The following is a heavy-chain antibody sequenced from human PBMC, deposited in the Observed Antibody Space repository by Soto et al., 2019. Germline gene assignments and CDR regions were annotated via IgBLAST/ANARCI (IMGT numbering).Heavy chain of an antibody. Sequence: EVQLVESGGGLIQPGGSLRLSCAVSGFTVSNNYMSWVRQAPGKGLEGVSVIYSGGYTAYGDSVKGRFTISRDNSKNTLYFQKKSRGPDPPAVYYWGTPPGGGGYWGQGTLVTVSS. CDR1: GFTVSNNY. V-gene: IGHV3-53*01. CDR3: GTPPGGGGY. CDR2: IYSGGYT. J-gene: IGHJ4*02. D-gene: IGHD3-10*01.